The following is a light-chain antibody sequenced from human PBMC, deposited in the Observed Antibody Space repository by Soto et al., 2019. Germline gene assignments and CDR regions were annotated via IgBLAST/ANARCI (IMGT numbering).Light chain of an antibody. V-gene: IGKV3-20*01. CDR3: QQYGSSPLT. CDR2: GAS. Sequence: EIVLTQSPGTLSLSPGERATLSCRASQSVSSTCLVWYQQKPGQAPRLLIYGASSRATGIPDRFSGSGSGTDFTLTISRLEPEDFAVYYCQQYGSSPLTFAGGTKVEIK. J-gene: IGKJ4*01. CDR1: QSVSSTC.